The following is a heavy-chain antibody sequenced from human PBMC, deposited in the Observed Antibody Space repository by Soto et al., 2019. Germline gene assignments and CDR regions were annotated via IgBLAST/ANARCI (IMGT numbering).Heavy chain of an antibody. Sequence: GXSLRLSCAASGFTLSSYSLNWFRQAPVKGLEWVSSISSSSSYIYYADSVKGRFTISRDNAKNSLYLQMNSLRAEDTAVYYCARDNGDLIDYWGQGTLVTRLL. D-gene: IGHD4-17*01. CDR3: ARDNGDLIDY. CDR2: ISSSSSYI. J-gene: IGHJ4*02. V-gene: IGHV3-21*01. CDR1: GFTLSSYS.